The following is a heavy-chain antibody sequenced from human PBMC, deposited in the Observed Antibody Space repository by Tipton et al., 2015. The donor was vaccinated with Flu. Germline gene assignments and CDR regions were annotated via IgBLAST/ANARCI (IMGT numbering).Heavy chain of an antibody. CDR2: ISAYNGNT. Sequence: VQLVQSGAEVKKPGAPVKVSCKASGYTFTSYGISWVRQAPGQGLEWMGWISAYNGNTNYAQKLQGRVTMTTDTSTSTAYMELRSLRSDDTAVYSCAREQGFGELLPYSYYGMDVWGQGTTVTVSS. V-gene: IGHV1-18*01. CDR3: AREQGFGELLPYSYYGMDV. D-gene: IGHD3-10*01. J-gene: IGHJ6*02. CDR1: GYTFTSYG.